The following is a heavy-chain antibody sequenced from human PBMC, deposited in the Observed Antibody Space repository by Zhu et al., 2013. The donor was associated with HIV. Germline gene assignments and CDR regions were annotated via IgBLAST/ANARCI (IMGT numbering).Heavy chain of an antibody. J-gene: IGHJ4*02. CDR2: IVVGSGNT. D-gene: IGHD3-10*01. Sequence: QLVQSGPEVKKPGTSVKVSCKASGFTFTSSAVQWVRQARGQRLEWIGWIVVGSGNTNYAQKFQERVTITRDMSTSTAYMELSSLRSEDTAVYYCAAGTRDYYGSGSYYTPDYWGQGTLVTVSS. V-gene: IGHV1-58*01. CDR3: AAGTRDYYGSGSYYTPDY. CDR1: GFTFTSSA.